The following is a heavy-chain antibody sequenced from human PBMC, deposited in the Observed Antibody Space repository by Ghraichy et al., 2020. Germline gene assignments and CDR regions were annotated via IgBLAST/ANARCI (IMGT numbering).Heavy chain of an antibody. CDR2: IYYSGST. D-gene: IGHD6-19*01. J-gene: IGHJ5*02. V-gene: IGHV4-59*01. CDR1: GGSISSYY. Sequence: SETLSLTCTVSGGSISSYYWSWIRQPPGKGLEWIGYIYYSGSTNYNPSLKSRVTISVDTSKNQFSLKLSSVTAADTAVYYCSRGYSSGWYDVQGYNWFDPWGQGTLVTVSS. CDR3: SRGYSSGWYDVQGYNWFDP.